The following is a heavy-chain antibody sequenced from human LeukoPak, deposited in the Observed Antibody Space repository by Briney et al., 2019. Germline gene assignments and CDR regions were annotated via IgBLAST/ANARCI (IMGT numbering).Heavy chain of an antibody. D-gene: IGHD1-26*01. V-gene: IGHV4-4*07. CDR1: GGSISGYY. J-gene: IGHJ4*02. CDR2: IYTSGTT. Sequence: SQTLSLTCTVSGGSISGYYWSWIRQPTGKGLEWIGRIYTSGTTHDNPSLKSRVTMSVDTSKNQVSLKVSSVTAADTAVYYCARQDSKVGAYTGPYYFDYWGQGTLVTVSS. CDR3: ARQDSKVGAYTGPYYFDY.